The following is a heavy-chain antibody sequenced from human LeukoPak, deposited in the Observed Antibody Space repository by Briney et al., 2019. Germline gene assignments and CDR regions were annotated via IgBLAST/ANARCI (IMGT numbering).Heavy chain of an antibody. CDR2: IYYSGST. CDR3: AISGLSGYYSRWFDP. D-gene: IGHD3-22*01. J-gene: IGHJ5*02. Sequence: PSETLSLTCTVSGGSISSSSYYWGWIRQPPGKGLEWIGSIYYSGSTYYNPSLKSRVTISVDTSKNQFSLKLSSVTAADTAVYYCAISGLSGYYSRWFDPWGQGTLVTVSS. V-gene: IGHV4-39*01. CDR1: GGSISSSSYY.